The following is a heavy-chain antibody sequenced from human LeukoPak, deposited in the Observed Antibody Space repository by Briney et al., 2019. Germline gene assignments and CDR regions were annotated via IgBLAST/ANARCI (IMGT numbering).Heavy chain of an antibody. J-gene: IGHJ6*03. CDR1: GFTFSSYW. V-gene: IGHV3-7*01. CDR3: ARGMGDYYGSPYYYYMDV. CDR2: IKQDGSEK. Sequence: PGGSLRLSCAASGFTFSSYWMSWVRQAPGKGLEWVANIKQDGSEKYYVDSVKGRFTISRDNAKNSLYLQMNSLRAEDAAVYYCARGMGDYYGSPYYYYMDVWGKGTTVTVSS. D-gene: IGHD3-10*01.